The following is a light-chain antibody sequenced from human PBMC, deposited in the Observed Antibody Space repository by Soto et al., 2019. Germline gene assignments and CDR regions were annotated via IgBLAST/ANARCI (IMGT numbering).Light chain of an antibody. CDR3: QQYGSSPFT. J-gene: IGKJ3*01. Sequence: ESVLTQSPGTLSMSPGERATLSCRASQSVSSSYSAWYQQKPGQAPRLLIYGASRRATGIPDRFSGSGSGTDFSLTISRLEPGDFAVYSCQQYGSSPFTFGPGTKVDIK. CDR1: QSVSSSY. V-gene: IGKV3-20*01. CDR2: GAS.